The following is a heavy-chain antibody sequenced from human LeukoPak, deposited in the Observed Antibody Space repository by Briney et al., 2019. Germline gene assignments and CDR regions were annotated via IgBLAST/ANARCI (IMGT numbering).Heavy chain of an antibody. J-gene: IGHJ4*02. CDR1: GFTFSTFA. CDR2: IFPSGGEI. CDR3: ATYRQVRLPFES. D-gene: IGHD5-18*01. Sequence: GGSLRLSCAASGFTFSTFAMIWVGQPPGKGLEWFSSIFPSGGEIHYADSVRGRFTISRDNSKSTLSLQMYSLRAEDPAIYYCATYRQVRLPFESWGKGTLVTVSS. V-gene: IGHV3-23*01.